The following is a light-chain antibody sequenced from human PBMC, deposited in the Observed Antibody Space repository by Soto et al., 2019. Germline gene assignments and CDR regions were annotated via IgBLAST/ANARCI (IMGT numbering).Light chain of an antibody. V-gene: IGKV3D-20*02. CDR1: QSVSSSY. CDR2: GAS. Sequence: GLTQSPCTLSLSPGERATLSCRASQSVSSSYLAWYQQKPGQAPRLLIYGASSRATGIPDRFSGSGSGTDFTLTISSLEPEDFAVYYCQQRSNWRELTFGGGTKVDIK. CDR3: QQRSNWRELT. J-gene: IGKJ4*01.